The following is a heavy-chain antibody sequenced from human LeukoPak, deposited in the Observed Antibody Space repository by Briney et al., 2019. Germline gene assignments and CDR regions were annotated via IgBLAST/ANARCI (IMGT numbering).Heavy chain of an antibody. J-gene: IGHJ4*02. Sequence: KPSETLSLTCTVSGGSISSYYWSWIRQPPGKGLEWIGRIYTSGSTNYNPSLKSRVTMSVGTSKNQFSLKLSSVTAADTAVYYCARNTCSSTSCYTSGSGFDYWGQGTLVTVSS. CDR1: GGSISSYY. D-gene: IGHD2-2*02. CDR3: ARNTCSSTSCYTSGSGFDY. CDR2: IYTSGST. V-gene: IGHV4-4*07.